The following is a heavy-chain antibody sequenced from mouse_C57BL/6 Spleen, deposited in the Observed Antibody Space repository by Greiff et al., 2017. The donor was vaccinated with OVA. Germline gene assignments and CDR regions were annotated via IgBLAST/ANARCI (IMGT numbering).Heavy chain of an antibody. CDR3: TRGGYDYDRFAY. J-gene: IGHJ3*01. V-gene: IGHV1-15*01. CDR1: GYTFTDYE. CDR2: IDPETGGT. D-gene: IGHD2-4*01. Sequence: QVTLKESGAELVRPGASVTLSCKASGYTFTDYEMHWVKQTPVHGLEWIGAIDPETGGTAYNQKFKGKAILTADKSSSTAYMELRSLTSEDSAVYYCTRGGYDYDRFAYWGKGTLVTVSA.